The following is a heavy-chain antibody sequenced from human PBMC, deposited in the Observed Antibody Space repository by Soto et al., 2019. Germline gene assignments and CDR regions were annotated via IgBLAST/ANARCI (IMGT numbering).Heavy chain of an antibody. V-gene: IGHV4-39*01. D-gene: IGHD2-15*01. J-gene: IGHJ3*02. CDR1: DGYISSSSYY. Sequence: SLPMSVTCSVGDGYISSSSYYRGSIRQPPGKGLEWIGSIYYSGSTYYNPSLKSRVTISVDTSKNQFSLKLSSVTAADTAVYYCASTYCSGGSCYLAAFDIWGQGTMVTVSS. CDR2: IYYSGST. CDR3: ASTYCSGGSCYLAAFDI.